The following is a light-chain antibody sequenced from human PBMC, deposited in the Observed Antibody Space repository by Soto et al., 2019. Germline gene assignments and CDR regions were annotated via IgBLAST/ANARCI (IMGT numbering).Light chain of an antibody. J-gene: IGKJ1*01. CDR3: QQHTT. CDR2: KAS. V-gene: IGKV1-5*03. Sequence: DIQMTQSPSTLSASVGDRVTITCRGSQGISSWLAWYQQKPGKVPRLLIYKASSLASGVPSRFSGSGSGTEFTLTISSLQPEDVATYHCQQHTTFGQGTKVEI. CDR1: QGISSW.